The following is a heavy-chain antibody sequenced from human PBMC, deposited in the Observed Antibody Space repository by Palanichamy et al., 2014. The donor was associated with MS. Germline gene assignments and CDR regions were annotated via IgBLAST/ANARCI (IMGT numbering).Heavy chain of an antibody. CDR3: AKVEAIYYFDY. J-gene: IGHJ4*02. CDR2: VRYDGSNK. Sequence: QVQLVESGGGVVQPGGSLRLSCAASGFTFSSYGMHWVRQAPGKGLEWVAFVRYDGSNKYYVDSVRGRFTISRDNSKNTLYLQMNNLRAEDTAVYYCAKVEAIYYFDYWGQGTLVTVSS. CDR1: GFTFSSYG. D-gene: IGHD2-21*01. V-gene: IGHV3-30*02.